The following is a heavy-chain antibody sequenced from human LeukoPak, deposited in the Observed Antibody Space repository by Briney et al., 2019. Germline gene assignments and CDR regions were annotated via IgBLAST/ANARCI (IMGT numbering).Heavy chain of an antibody. D-gene: IGHD1-1*01. Sequence: SETLSLTCTVSGGSISSSIYYWGWIRQPPGKGLEWIGSIYYSGSTYYNPSLKSRVTISVDTSKNQFSLKLSSVTAADTAVYYCARDRNWNPSFDYWGQGTLVTVSS. CDR2: IYYSGST. V-gene: IGHV4-39*07. CDR1: GGSISSSIYY. CDR3: ARDRNWNPSFDY. J-gene: IGHJ4*02.